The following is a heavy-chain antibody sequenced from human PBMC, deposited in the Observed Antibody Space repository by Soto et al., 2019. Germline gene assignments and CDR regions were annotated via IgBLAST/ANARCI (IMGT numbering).Heavy chain of an antibody. CDR2: MNPDSGKT. CDR1: GYTFTSYE. V-gene: IGHV1-8*01. J-gene: IGHJ5*02. CDR3: ARGIKYGAYSGWFDP. D-gene: IGHD4-17*01. Sequence: QVQLLQSGAEVKKPGASVKVSCKASGYTFTSYEINWVRQATGQGLEYLGWMNPDSGKTAYVQKFQGRVTMTWDTSISTAYMELRSLRSEDTAVYFCARGIKYGAYSGWFDPWGQGTLVTVSS.